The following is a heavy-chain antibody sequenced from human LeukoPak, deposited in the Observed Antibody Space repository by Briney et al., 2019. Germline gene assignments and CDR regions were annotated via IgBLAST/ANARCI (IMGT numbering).Heavy chain of an antibody. CDR2: ISGSGGST. J-gene: IGHJ4*02. D-gene: IGHD2-15*01. Sequence: GGSLRLSCAASGFTFSSYAMSWVRQAPGKGLEWVSAISGSGGSTYYADSVKGRFTISRDSSKNTLYLQMNSLRAEDTAVYYCAKSQTRYCSGGSCYLDYWGQGTLVTVSS. CDR3: AKSQTRYCSGGSCYLDY. CDR1: GFTFSSYA. V-gene: IGHV3-23*01.